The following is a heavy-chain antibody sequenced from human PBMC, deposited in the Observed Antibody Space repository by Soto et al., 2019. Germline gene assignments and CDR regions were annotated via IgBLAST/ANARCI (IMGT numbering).Heavy chain of an antibody. CDR3: VRGTNCKTTSTCYRYFDF. V-gene: IGHV4-30-4*01. J-gene: IGHJ4*01. CDR1: GGSVSTDVGY. Sequence: SETLSLPCTVSGGSVSTDVGYWGWVRQPPGKGLEWIGYIYYDGSTYYNPSLTSPVDISMDSSQNQFSLKLDSVTGADTALYYCVRGTNCKTTSTCYRYFDFWGRGTLVTVSS. CDR2: IYYDGST. D-gene: IGHD1-26*01.